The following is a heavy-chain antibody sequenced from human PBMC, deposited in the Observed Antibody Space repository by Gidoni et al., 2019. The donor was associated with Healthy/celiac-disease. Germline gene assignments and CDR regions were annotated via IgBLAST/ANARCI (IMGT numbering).Heavy chain of an antibody. D-gene: IGHD6-19*01. V-gene: IGHV1-8*01. Sequence: QVQLVQSGAEVKKPGASVKVSCTASGYTFTSYDINWVRQVTGQGLEWMGWMNPNSGNTGYAQKFQGRVTMTRNTSISTAYMELSSLRSEDTAVYYCARGLSGSGWNDFDYWGQGTLVTVSS. CDR2: MNPNSGNT. CDR1: GYTFTSYD. J-gene: IGHJ4*02. CDR3: ARGLSGSGWNDFDY.